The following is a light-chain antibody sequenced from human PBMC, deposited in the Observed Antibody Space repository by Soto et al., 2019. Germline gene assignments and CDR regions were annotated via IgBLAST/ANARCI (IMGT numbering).Light chain of an antibody. Sequence: QSVLTQPRSVSGSPGQSVTISCTATSSDVGGHNYVSWYQQHPGKAPKLMIYDVTKRPSGVPDRFSGSKSGNTASLTISGLQAEDEADYYCCSYAGSYTLWVFGGGTKLTVL. CDR3: CSYAGSYTLWV. CDR1: SSDVGGHNY. V-gene: IGLV2-11*01. J-gene: IGLJ3*02. CDR2: DVT.